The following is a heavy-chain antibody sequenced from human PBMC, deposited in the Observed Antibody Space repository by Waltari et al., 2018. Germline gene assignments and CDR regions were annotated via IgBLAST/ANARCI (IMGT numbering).Heavy chain of an antibody. D-gene: IGHD5-18*01. Sequence: QVQLRESGPGLVKPSETLSLTCTVFGVSISSRSNYWLWIRQPQGKGLEWIGKIFYSGEPNYNPSRRSRVTISVDRSKNQFSLKLSSVTAADTAVYYCARLDGGGYSYCYDYYYGMDVWGQGTTVTVSS. CDR1: GVSISSRSNY. J-gene: IGHJ6*02. CDR3: ARLDGGGYSYCYDYYYGMDV. V-gene: IGHV4-39*01. CDR2: IFYSGEP.